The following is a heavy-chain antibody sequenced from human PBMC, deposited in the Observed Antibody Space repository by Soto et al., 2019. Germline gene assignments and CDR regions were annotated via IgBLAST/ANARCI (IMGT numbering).Heavy chain of an antibody. Sequence: SGPTLVNPTQTLTLTCTFSGFSLSTSGMCVSWVRQPPGKTLDWLAVIDWDDGKFYSTSLKTRLTISKDTSKNQVVLTMTNMDPVDTATYYCARTRAAAGSFFFDYWGQGTLVTVSS. CDR1: GFSLSTSGMC. CDR3: ARTRAAAGSFFFDY. CDR2: IDWDDGK. J-gene: IGHJ4*02. D-gene: IGHD6-13*01. V-gene: IGHV2-70*20.